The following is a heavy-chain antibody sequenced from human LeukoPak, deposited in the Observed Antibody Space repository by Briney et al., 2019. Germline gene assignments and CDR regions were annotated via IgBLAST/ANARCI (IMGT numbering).Heavy chain of an antibody. V-gene: IGHV3-23*01. J-gene: IGHJ4*02. CDR3: ARASWVSDPDAVR. Sequence: GGSLRLSCAASGFTFSGYAMSWVRQAPARGPEWVSSLRGNDETFYADSVKGRFTLSRDDSRNTVYLQLNNLRVEDTAIYYCARASWVSDPDAVRWGQGTQVTVSS. CDR2: LRGNDET. D-gene: IGHD3-10*01. CDR1: GFTFSGYA.